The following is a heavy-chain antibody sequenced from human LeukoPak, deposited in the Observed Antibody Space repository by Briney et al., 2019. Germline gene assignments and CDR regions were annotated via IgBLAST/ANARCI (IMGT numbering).Heavy chain of an antibody. Sequence: GGSLRLSCAASGFTFSKYWMSWDRQAPGKGLEWVGNIKQDGSEQYYVDSMRGRFTISRDNAKNSLYLQMSSLRAEDTAVYYCARSTAGLDYWGQGTLVTVSS. CDR2: IKQDGSEQ. CDR1: GFTFSKYW. CDR3: ARSTAGLDY. J-gene: IGHJ4*02. V-gene: IGHV3-7*01. D-gene: IGHD1-1*01.